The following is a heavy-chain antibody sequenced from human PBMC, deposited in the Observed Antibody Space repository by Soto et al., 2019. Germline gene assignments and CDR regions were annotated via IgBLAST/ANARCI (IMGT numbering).Heavy chain of an antibody. CDR3: ARYGLPWSEMATDRAFDI. CDR1: GYTFTGYY. CDR2: INPNSGGT. V-gene: IGHV1-2*04. D-gene: IGHD5-12*01. Sequence: ASVKVSCKASGYTFTGYYMHWVRQAPGQGLEWMGWINPNSGGTNYAQKFQGWVTMTRDTSISTAYMELSRLRSDDTAVYYCARYGLPWSEMATDRAFDIWGQGTMVTVS. J-gene: IGHJ3*02.